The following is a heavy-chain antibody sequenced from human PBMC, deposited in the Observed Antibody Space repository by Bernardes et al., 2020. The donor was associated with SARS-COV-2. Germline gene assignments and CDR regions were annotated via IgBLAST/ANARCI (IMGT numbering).Heavy chain of an antibody. D-gene: IGHD3-10*01. J-gene: IGHJ4*02. CDR2: IDWDDDK. V-gene: IGHV2-70*11. CDR1: GFSLSTSGMC. Sequence: SSPTLVKPTQTLTLTCTFSGFSLSTSGMCVTWIRQPPGKALEWLARIDWDDDKYYSTSLKTRLTISKDTSKNQVVLTMTNMDPVDTATYYCARIQNYGSGSYYDYWGQGTLVTGSS. CDR3: ARIQNYGSGSYYDY.